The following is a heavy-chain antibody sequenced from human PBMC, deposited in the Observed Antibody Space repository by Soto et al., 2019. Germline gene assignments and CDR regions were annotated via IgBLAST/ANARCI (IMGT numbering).Heavy chain of an antibody. Sequence: SETLSLTCTVSGGSISSYYWSWIRQPPGKGLEWIGYIYYSGSTNYNPSLKSRVTISVDTSKNQSSLKLSSVTAADTAVYYCARVREGVTVLFEDYYYGLDVWGQGTTVTVSS. CDR2: IYYSGST. V-gene: IGHV4-59*01. CDR3: ARVREGVTVLFEDYYYGLDV. J-gene: IGHJ6*02. D-gene: IGHD5-18*01. CDR1: GGSISSYY.